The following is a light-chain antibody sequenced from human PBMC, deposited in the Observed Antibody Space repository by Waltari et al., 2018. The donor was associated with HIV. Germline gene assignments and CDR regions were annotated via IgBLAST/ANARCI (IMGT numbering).Light chain of an antibody. J-gene: IGLJ2*01. V-gene: IGLV2-23*02. Sequence: QSALTQPAYVSGSTGQSITLSCTGTSSDVGSYNLVSWYQQHPGKAPKLMIYEVSKRPSGVSNRFSGSKSGNTASLTISGLQAEDEADYYCCSYAGRGVFGGGTTLTVL. CDR2: EVS. CDR3: CSYAGRGV. CDR1: SSDVGSYNL.